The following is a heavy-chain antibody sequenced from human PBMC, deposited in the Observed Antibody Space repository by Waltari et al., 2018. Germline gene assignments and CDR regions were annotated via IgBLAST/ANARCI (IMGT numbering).Heavy chain of an antibody. CDR1: GGSISSSSYH. CDR2: MEYSGST. J-gene: IGHJ5*02. Sequence: QLQLQESGPGLVKPSETLSLTCSVSGGSISSSSYHWCWIRQSPGEGQWWIGTMEYSGSTYYHPSHRSGVTISVDTSKNQFSLELRPVAAADTAVYYGARRANKPGGWFDPWGQGTLVAVSS. CDR3: ARRANKPGGWFDP. V-gene: IGHV4-39*07. D-gene: IGHD2-8*01.